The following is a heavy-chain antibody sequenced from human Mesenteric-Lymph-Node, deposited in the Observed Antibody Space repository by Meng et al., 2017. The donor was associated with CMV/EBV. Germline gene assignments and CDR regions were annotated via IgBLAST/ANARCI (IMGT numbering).Heavy chain of an antibody. V-gene: IGHV5-51*01. CDR2: IYPGDSDT. CDR1: GYSFTGYR. J-gene: IGHJ5*02. CDR3: ARRGLRNWFDP. Sequence: SGTGSGYSFTGYRLGWVRQMPGKGLEWMGIIYPGDSDTRYSPSSQGQLTISADKSINTAYLQWSSLKASDTAMYYCARRGLRNWFDPWGQGTLVTVSS. D-gene: IGHD1-26*01.